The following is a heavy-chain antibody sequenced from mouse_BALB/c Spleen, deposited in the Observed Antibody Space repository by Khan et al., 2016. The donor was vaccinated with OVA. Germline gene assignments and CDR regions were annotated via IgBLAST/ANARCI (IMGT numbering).Heavy chain of an antibody. V-gene: IGHV3-2*02. J-gene: IGHJ2*01. Sequence: QLQESGPGLVKPSQSLSLTCTVTGYSITSGYAWNWIRQFPGNKLEWMGYISYSGGTSYNPSLKSRISITRDTSKNKFVLQLNSVTTEDTATYYCARGNYYGYYFDYWGQGTPLTVSS. D-gene: IGHD1-1*01. CDR3: ARGNYYGYYFDY. CDR1: GYSITSGYA. CDR2: ISYSGGT.